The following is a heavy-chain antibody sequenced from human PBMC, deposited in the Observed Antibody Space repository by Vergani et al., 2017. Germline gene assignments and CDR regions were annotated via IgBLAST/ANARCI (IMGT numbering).Heavy chain of an antibody. CDR1: GYTFTDHY. CDR2: VDPEDGET. V-gene: IGHV1-69-2*01. J-gene: IGHJ4*02. D-gene: IGHD4-17*01. Sequence: EVQLVQSGAEVKKPGATMKISCKVSGYTFTDHYMHWVKQAPGKGLEWMGLVDPEDGETIYAEKFKGRVTIAADTSTDTAHLELSSLRSEDTAVYYCARVGKFYGDYQKPFDYWGQGTLVTVSS. CDR3: ARVGKFYGDYQKPFDY.